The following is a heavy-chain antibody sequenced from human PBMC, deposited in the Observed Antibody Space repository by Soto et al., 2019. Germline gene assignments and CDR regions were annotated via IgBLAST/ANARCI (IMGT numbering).Heavy chain of an antibody. CDR3: AKDFIYDSDGYYYVSAFDS. J-gene: IGHJ3*01. CDR1: GFTFSSYP. CDR2: ISYDTSNK. D-gene: IGHD3-22*01. Sequence: PGGSLRLSCAASGFTFSSYPMHWVRQAPGKGLEWVAVISYDTSNKYYGDSVKGRFTISRDNSKNTLYLQMNSLRAEDTAVYYCAKDFIYDSDGYYYVSAFDSWGQGTMVTVSS. V-gene: IGHV3-30-3*01.